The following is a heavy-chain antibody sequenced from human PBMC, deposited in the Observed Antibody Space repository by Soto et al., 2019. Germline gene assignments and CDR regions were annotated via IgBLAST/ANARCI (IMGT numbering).Heavy chain of an antibody. J-gene: IGHJ5*02. CDR3: ARGTPVWFDP. CDR1: GYIFTSYA. Sequence: ASVKVSCKASGYIFTSYAMHWVRQAPGQRLEWMGWINAGNGNTKYSQKLQGRATITRDTSASTAYMELSSLRSEDTAVYYCARGTPVWFDPWGQGTLVTVSS. V-gene: IGHV1-3*01. CDR2: INAGNGNT. D-gene: IGHD3-10*01.